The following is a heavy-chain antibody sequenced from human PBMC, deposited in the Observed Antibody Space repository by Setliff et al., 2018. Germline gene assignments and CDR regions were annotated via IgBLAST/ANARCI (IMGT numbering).Heavy chain of an antibody. CDR3: ARVRDCSGGICHRGFHHYMDV. CDR2: IIPMFGTT. D-gene: IGHD2-15*01. CDR1: GGTFSSYA. Sequence: SVKVSCKASGGTFSSYAIGWVRQAPGQGLEWMGGIIPMFGTTNYAQRFRGRVTITADESTTTAYLELSSLRSEDTAVYYCARVRDCSGGICHRGFHHYMDVWGKGTTVTSP. V-gene: IGHV1-69*13. J-gene: IGHJ6*03.